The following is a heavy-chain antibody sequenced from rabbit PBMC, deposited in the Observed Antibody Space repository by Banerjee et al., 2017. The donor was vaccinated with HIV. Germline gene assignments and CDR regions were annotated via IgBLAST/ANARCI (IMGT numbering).Heavy chain of an antibody. CDR1: GIDFSSNYY. CDR2: IDTGSGST. CDR3: ARGDISSGWDL. Sequence: QSLEESGGDLVKPGASLTLTCTASGIDFSSNYYMCWVRQAPGKRLEWIACIDTGSGSTWYASWAKGRFTISKTSTTTVTLQMTSLTAADTATYFCARGDISSGWDLWGQGTLVTVS. J-gene: IGHJ3*01. D-gene: IGHD4-1*01. V-gene: IGHV1S40*01.